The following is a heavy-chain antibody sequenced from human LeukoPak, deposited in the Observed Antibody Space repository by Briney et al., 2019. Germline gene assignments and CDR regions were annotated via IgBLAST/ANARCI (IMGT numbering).Heavy chain of an antibody. CDR2: XDPEDGET. CDR1: YTLTEXX. V-gene: IGHV1-24*01. Sequence: YTLTEXXXXXXXXXPGKXXXXXXXXDPEDGETIYAQKFQGRVTMTEDTSTDTAYMELSSLRSEDTAVYYCATFAQLLWFGESASDYWGQGTLVTVSS. J-gene: IGHJ4*02. CDR3: ATFAQLLWFGESASDY. D-gene: IGHD3-10*01.